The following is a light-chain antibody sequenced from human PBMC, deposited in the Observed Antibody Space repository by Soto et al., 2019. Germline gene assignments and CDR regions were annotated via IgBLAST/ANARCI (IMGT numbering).Light chain of an antibody. CDR3: SSYAGRNNVI. J-gene: IGLJ2*01. CDR1: SSDVGGNNY. Sequence: QSVLTQPPSASGSPGQSVAISCTGTSSDVGGNNYFYWYQQHPGKAPKLMVYDVTQPPSGVPDRFSGSKSGNTASLTVSVLQEEEEDDYYCSSYAGRNNVIFGGGTKVTVL. V-gene: IGLV2-8*01. CDR2: DVT.